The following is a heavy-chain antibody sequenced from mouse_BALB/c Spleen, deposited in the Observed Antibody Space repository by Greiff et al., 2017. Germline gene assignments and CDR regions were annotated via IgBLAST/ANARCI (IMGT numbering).Heavy chain of an antibody. CDR1: GYTFTDYV. CDR3: ARRDWDYYFDY. D-gene: IGHD4-1*01. CDR2: IYPGSGST. J-gene: IGHJ2*01. Sequence: QVQLKQSGPELVKPGASVKMSCKASGYTFTDYVISWVKLRTGQGLEWIGEIYPGSGSTYYNEKFKGKATLTADKSSNTAYMQLSSLTSGDSAVYFCARRDWDYYFDYWGQGTTLTVSS. V-gene: IGHV1-77*01.